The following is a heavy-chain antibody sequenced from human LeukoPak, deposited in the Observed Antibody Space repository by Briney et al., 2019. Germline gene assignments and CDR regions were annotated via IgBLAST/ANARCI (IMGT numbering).Heavy chain of an antibody. CDR2: ISGSGGST. CDR1: GFTFSSYA. Sequence: GGSLRLSCAASGFTFSSYAMSWVRQAPGKGLEWVSAISGSGGSTYYADSVKGRFTISRDNSKNTLYLQMNSLRAEDTAVYYCANSNERVYSGYPDYWGQGTLVTVSS. D-gene: IGHD5-12*01. J-gene: IGHJ4*02. CDR3: ANSNERVYSGYPDY. V-gene: IGHV3-23*01.